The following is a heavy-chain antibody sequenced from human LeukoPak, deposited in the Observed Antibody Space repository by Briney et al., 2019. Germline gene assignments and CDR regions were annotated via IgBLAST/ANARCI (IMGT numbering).Heavy chain of an antibody. CDR1: GFTFDDYG. Sequence: GGSLRLSCAASGFTFDDYGMSWVRQAPGKGLEWVSAISGSGGSTYYADSVKGRFTISRDNSKNTLYLQMNSLRAEDTAVYYCAAEYYDILTGSNYYYGMDVWGQGTTVTVSS. J-gene: IGHJ6*02. CDR3: AAEYYDILTGSNYYYGMDV. V-gene: IGHV3-23*01. D-gene: IGHD3-9*01. CDR2: ISGSGGST.